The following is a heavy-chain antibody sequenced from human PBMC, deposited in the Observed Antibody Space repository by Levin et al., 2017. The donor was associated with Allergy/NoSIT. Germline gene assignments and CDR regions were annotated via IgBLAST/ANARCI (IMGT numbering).Heavy chain of an antibody. Sequence: SETLSLTCNVFGGSTSSTSYWWSWVRQSPGKALEWIGSVYYSGKIYYNPSLESRVNISIDTSKNQFSLKVNSVTAADTAIYSCARQTWVHKGYVDSWGQGILVTVSS. CDR2: VYYSGKI. V-gene: IGHV4-39*01. CDR3: ARQTWVHKGYVDS. D-gene: IGHD1-1*01. J-gene: IGHJ4*02. CDR1: GGSTSSTSYW.